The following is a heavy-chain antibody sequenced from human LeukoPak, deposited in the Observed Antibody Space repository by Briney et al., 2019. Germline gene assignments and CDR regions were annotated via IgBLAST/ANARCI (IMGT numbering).Heavy chain of an antibody. V-gene: IGHV4-61*02. CDR2: IYTSGST. Sequence: SETLSLTCTVSGGSISSGSYYWSWIRQPAGKGLEWIGRIYTSGSTNYNPSLKSRVTISVDTSKNQFSLKLSSVTAADTAVYYCAQVSEMRIGYYYMDVWGKGTTVTVSS. CDR1: GGSISSGSYY. D-gene: IGHD5-24*01. CDR3: AQVSEMRIGYYYMDV. J-gene: IGHJ6*03.